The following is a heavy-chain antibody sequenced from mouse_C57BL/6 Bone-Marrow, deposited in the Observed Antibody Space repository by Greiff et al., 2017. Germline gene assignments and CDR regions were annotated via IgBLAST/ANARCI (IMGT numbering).Heavy chain of an antibody. D-gene: IGHD2-3*01. V-gene: IGHV1-69*01. CDR3: ASWGVYDGYYVAY. J-gene: IGHJ3*01. CDR2: IDPSDSYT. Sequence: QVQLQQPGAELVMPGASVKLSCKASGYTFTSYWMHWVKQRPGQGLEWIGEIDPSDSYTNYNQKFKGKSTLTVDKSSSTAYMQLSSLTSEDSAVYYCASWGVYDGYYVAYWGQGTLVTVSA. CDR1: GYTFTSYW.